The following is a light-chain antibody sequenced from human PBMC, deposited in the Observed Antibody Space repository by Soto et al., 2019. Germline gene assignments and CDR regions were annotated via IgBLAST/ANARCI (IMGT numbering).Light chain of an antibody. CDR1: SSDVGAYNY. V-gene: IGLV2-14*01. Sequence: QSVLTQPASVSGSPGQSITISCTGTSSDVGAYNYVSWYQQYPGKAPKLMIYEVSNRPSGASNRFSGSKSGNMASLTISGLQAEDEADYYCSSYTSSSTRVXGTGTKVTVL. CDR2: EVS. CDR3: SSYTSSSTRV. J-gene: IGLJ1*01.